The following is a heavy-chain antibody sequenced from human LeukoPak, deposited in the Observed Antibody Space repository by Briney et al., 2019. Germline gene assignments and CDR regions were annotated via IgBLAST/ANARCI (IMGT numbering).Heavy chain of an antibody. Sequence: SETLSLTCTVSRGSISNYYWSWIRQTPGKGLEWIGYISNNGGTIYNPSLKTRVTISVDTSKNQFFLKLASVTAADTAVYFCVRDRGPNLHYYIDVWGKGTTVTVSS. CDR3: VRDRGPNLHYYIDV. CDR1: RGSISNYY. D-gene: IGHD1-7*01. V-gene: IGHV4-59*01. CDR2: ISNNGGT. J-gene: IGHJ6*03.